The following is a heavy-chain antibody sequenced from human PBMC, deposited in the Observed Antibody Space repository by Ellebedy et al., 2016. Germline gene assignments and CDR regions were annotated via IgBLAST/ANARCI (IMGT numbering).Heavy chain of an antibody. Sequence: GGSLRLSCAASGFTFSSYAMSWARQAPGKGLEWVSAISGSGGSTYYADSVKGRFTISRDNSKNTLYLQMNSLRAEDTAVYYCARDLWEMVYATLNGMDVWGQGTTVTVSS. CDR3: ARDLWEMVYATLNGMDV. V-gene: IGHV3-23*01. D-gene: IGHD2-8*01. CDR2: ISGSGGST. J-gene: IGHJ6*02. CDR1: GFTFSSYA.